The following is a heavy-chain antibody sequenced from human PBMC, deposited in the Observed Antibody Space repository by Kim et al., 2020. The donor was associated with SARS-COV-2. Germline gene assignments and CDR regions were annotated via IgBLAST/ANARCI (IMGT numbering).Heavy chain of an antibody. CDR3: ARKGGLGDGYNTFDY. D-gene: IGHD5-12*01. V-gene: IGHV1-69*13. J-gene: IGHJ4*02. CDR2: IIPIFGTA. CDR1: GGTFSSYA. Sequence: SVKVSCKASGGTFSSYAISWVRQAPGQGLEWMGGIIPIFGTANYAQKFQGRVTITADESTSTAYMELSSLRSEDTAVYYCARKGGLGDGYNTFDYWGQGTLVTVSS.